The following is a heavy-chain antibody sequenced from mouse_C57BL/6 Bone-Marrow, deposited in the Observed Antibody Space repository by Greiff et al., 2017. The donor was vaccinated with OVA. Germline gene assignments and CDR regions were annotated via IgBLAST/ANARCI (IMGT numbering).Heavy chain of an antibody. CDR3: ARPEYYGSSPLGY. Sequence: VKLQESGPELVKPGASVKISCKASGYAFSSSWMNWVKQRPGKGLEWIGRIYPGDGDTNYNGKFKGKATLTADKSSSTAYMQLRSLTSEDSAVYFCARPEYYGSSPLGYWGQGTSVTVSS. V-gene: IGHV1-82*01. CDR2: IYPGDGDT. D-gene: IGHD1-1*01. CDR1: GYAFSSSW. J-gene: IGHJ4*01.